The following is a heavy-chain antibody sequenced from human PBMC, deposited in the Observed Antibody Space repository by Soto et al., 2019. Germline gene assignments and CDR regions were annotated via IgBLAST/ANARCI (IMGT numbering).Heavy chain of an antibody. J-gene: IGHJ4*02. CDR2: ISGSGGST. D-gene: IGHD1-20*01. Sequence: GGSLRLSCAASGFTVSNNSMSWVRQAPGKGLEWVSAISGSGGSTYYADSVKGRFTISRDNSKNTLYLQMNSLRAEDTAVYYCAKEHGYNWNHFDYWGQGTLVTVSS. V-gene: IGHV3-23*01. CDR1: GFTVSNNS. CDR3: AKEHGYNWNHFDY.